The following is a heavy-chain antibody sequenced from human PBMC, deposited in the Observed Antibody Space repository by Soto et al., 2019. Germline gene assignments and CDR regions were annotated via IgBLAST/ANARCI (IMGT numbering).Heavy chain of an antibody. D-gene: IGHD3-3*02. CDR3: EREAFLNPGGDYYGMDV. V-gene: IGHV4-31*03. CDR2: IYYSGST. CDR1: GGSISSGGYY. Sequence: SETLSLTCTVSGGSISSGGYYWSWIRQHPGKGLEWIGYIYYSGSTDYNPSLKSRVTISVDTSKNQFSLKLSSVTAADTAVYFCEREAFLNPGGDYYGMDVWGQGTTVTVSS. J-gene: IGHJ6*02.